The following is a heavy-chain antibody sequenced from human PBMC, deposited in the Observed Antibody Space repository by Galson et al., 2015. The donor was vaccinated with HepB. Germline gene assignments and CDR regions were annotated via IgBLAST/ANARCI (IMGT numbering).Heavy chain of an antibody. CDR3: ARQGYNYGSDY. Sequence: LSLTCTVSGGSISSSYWIWIRQPPGKGLEWIGYIYYSGSTNYNPSLKSRVTMSVDTSKNQFSLKLSSVTAADTAVYYCARQGYNYGSDYWGQGTLVTVSS. CDR2: IYYSGST. CDR1: GGSISSSY. J-gene: IGHJ4*02. V-gene: IGHV4-59*08. D-gene: IGHD1-1*01.